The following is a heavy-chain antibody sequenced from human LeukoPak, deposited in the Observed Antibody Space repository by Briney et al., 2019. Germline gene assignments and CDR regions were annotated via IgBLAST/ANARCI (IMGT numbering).Heavy chain of an antibody. J-gene: IGHJ4*02. CDR2: ISSSSSYI. V-gene: IGHV3-21*01. CDR1: GFTFSSYS. D-gene: IGHD5-18*01. Sequence: GGSLRLSCAASGFTFSSYSMNWVRQAPGKGLEWVSSISSSSSYIYYADSVKGRFTISRDNAKNSLYLQMNSLRAEDKAVFYCARDHDGTATLWGQGTLVTVSS. CDR3: ARDHDGTATL.